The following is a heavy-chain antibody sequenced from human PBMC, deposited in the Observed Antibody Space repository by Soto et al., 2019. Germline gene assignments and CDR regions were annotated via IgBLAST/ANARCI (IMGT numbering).Heavy chain of an antibody. V-gene: IGHV2-5*02. J-gene: IGHJ5*02. D-gene: IGHD3-9*01. CDR3: AHGRSVLRYFGLRFDP. CDR2: IYWDDDK. CDR1: GFSLSTSGVG. Sequence: QITLKESGPTLVKPTQTLTLTCTFSGFSLSTSGVGVGWIRQPPGKALEWLALIYWDDDKRYSPSLKSRLTITKDTSKNQVVLTMTNMDPVDTATYYCAHGRSVLRYFGLRFDPWGQGTLVTVSS.